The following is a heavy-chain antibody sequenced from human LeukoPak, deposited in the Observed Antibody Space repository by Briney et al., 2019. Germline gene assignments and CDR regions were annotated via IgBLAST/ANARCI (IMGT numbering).Heavy chain of an antibody. CDR3: ARDLGCSSTSCPEDYYYYGMDV. CDR1: GGSISSGGYY. Sequence: SQTLSLTCTVSGGSISSGGYYWSWLRQHPGKGLEWIGYIYYSGSTYYNPSLKSRVTISVDTSKNQFSLKLSSVTAADTAVYYCARDLGCSSTSCPEDYYYYGMDVWGKGTTVTVSS. J-gene: IGHJ6*04. CDR2: IYYSGST. D-gene: IGHD2-2*01. V-gene: IGHV4-31*03.